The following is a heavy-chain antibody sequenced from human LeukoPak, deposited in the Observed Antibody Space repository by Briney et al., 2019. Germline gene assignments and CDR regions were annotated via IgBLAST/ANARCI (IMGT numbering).Heavy chain of an antibody. CDR2: ISSSSSYT. J-gene: IGHJ5*02. Sequence: GGSLRLSCAASGFTFSSYSMNWVRQAPGKGLEWVSSISSSSSYTYYADSVKGRFTISRDNAKNSLYLQMNSLRAEDTAVYYCSGYNWFDPWGQGTLVTVSS. V-gene: IGHV3-21*01. CDR1: GFTFSSYS. CDR3: SGYNWFDP.